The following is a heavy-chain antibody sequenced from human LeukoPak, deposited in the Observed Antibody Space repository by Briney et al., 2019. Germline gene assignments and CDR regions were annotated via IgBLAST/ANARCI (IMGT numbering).Heavy chain of an antibody. Sequence: GGSLRLSCAASGFTFSTYSMNWVRQAPGKGLEWVANIKQDGSEKYYVDSVKGRFTISRDNAKNSLYLQMNSLRAEDTAVYYCARDINRDYYDSSGYYPAYWYFDLWGRGTLVTVSS. CDR3: ARDINRDYYDSSGYYPAYWYFDL. D-gene: IGHD3-22*01. V-gene: IGHV3-7*04. CDR2: IKQDGSEK. J-gene: IGHJ2*01. CDR1: GFTFSTYS.